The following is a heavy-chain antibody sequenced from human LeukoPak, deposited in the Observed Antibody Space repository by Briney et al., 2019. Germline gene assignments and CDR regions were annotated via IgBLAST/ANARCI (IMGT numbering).Heavy chain of an antibody. CDR3: ARRYSSSWFPRYYFDY. V-gene: IGHV4-59*08. CDR2: IYYSGST. Sequence: SETLSLTCTVSGGAISSYYWSWIRQPPGKGLEWIGDIYYSGSTNYNPSLKSRVTISVDTSKNQFSLKLSSVTAADTAVYYCARRYSSSWFPRYYFDYWGQGTLVTVSS. J-gene: IGHJ4*02. D-gene: IGHD6-13*01. CDR1: GGAISSYY.